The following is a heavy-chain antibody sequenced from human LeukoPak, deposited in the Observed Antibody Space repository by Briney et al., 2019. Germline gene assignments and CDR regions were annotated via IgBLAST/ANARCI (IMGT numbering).Heavy chain of an antibody. J-gene: IGHJ5*02. Sequence: PSETLPLTCTVSGGSISSYYWSWIRQPPGKGLEWIAYVHYSGSTNYNPSLKSRVTISLDTSKNQFSLKLSSVTTADTAVYYCAAEDGGSNWFDPWGQGTLVTVSS. CDR3: AAEDGGSNWFDP. CDR1: GGSISSYY. V-gene: IGHV4-59*01. D-gene: IGHD3-16*01. CDR2: VHYSGST.